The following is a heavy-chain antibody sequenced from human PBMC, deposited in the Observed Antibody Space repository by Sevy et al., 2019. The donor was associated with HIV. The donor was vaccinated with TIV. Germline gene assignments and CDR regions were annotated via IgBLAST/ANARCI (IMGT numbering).Heavy chain of an antibody. Sequence: GGSLRLSCAASGFSFSTYWMHWVRQAPGKGLEWVSTISGSGGSTYYAHSVKGRFTISRDNSKNTLYLQMNSLRAEDTAVYYCAKVWAAGGAFDIWGQGTMVTVSS. CDR2: ISGSGGST. V-gene: IGHV3-23*01. CDR3: AKVWAAGGAFDI. CDR1: GFSFSTYW. D-gene: IGHD6-13*01. J-gene: IGHJ3*02.